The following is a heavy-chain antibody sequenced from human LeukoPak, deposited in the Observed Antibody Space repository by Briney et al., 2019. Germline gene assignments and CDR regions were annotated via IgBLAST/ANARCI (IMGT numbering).Heavy chain of an antibody. CDR2: INSDGSST. J-gene: IGHJ5*02. CDR1: GFTFSSYW. CDR3: ARVNDILTGYYLGGAFDP. D-gene: IGHD3-9*01. Sequence: GRSLRLSCAASGFTFSSYWMHWLRQAPGKGLVWVSRINSDGSSTRYADSVKGRFTISRDNAKNTLYLQMNSLRAEDTAVYYCARVNDILTGYYLGGAFDPWGQGTLVTVSS. V-gene: IGHV3-74*01.